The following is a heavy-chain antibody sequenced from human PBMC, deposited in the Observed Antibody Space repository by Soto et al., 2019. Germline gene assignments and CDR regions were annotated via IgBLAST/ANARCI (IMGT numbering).Heavy chain of an antibody. CDR3: ARDSVAAAGWNWFDP. CDR1: GDSINSYC. D-gene: IGHD6-13*01. V-gene: IGHV4-59*01. J-gene: IGHJ5*02. Sequence: QVHLQESGPGLVKPSETLSLTCTVSGDSINSYCWNWIRQPPGKGLEWIGYIYYSGSTNYNPSLKSRVTISVDTSKNQFSLKLTSVTAADTAVYYCARDSVAAAGWNWFDPWGQGTLVTVSS. CDR2: IYYSGST.